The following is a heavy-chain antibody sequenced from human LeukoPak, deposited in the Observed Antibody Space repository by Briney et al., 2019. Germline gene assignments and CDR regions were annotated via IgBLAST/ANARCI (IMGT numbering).Heavy chain of an antibody. CDR3: ARGGDRTAASSLGY. CDR1: AYTFSDYY. V-gene: IGHV1-2*02. D-gene: IGHD6-13*01. CDR2: INPNSGGT. J-gene: IGHJ4*01. Sequence: ASVKVSFKASAYTFSDYYLHWVRQAPGQGLEWMGWINPNSGGTNFAQEFRGRVTMTRDTSITTAYMELTRLKSDDTAVYYCARGGDRTAASSLGYWGQGTLVTVSS.